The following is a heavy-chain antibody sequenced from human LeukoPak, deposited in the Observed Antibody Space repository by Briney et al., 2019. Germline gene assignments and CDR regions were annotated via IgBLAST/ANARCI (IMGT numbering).Heavy chain of an antibody. CDR2: IYHSGST. D-gene: IGHD3-3*01. V-gene: IGHV4-38-2*02. J-gene: IGHJ4*02. CDR1: GYSISSGYY. CDR3: ARGQPGPNYDFWSGRKSRPGPRYYFDY. Sequence: SETLSLTCTVSGYSISSGYYWGWIRQPPGKGLEWIGSIYHSGSTYYNPSLKSRVTISVDTSKNQFSLKLSSVTAADTAVYYCARGQPGPNYDFWSGRKSRPGPRYYFDYWGQGTLVTVSS.